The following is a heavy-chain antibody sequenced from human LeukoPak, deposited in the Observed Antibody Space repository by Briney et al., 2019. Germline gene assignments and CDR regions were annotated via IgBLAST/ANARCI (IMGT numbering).Heavy chain of an antibody. CDR2: INAGNGNT. J-gene: IGHJ4*02. CDR1: GYTYTSYA. Sequence: ASVKVSCKASGYTYTSYAMHWVRQAPGQRLEWMGWINAGNGNTKYSQKFQGRVTITRDTSASTAYMELSSLRSEDTAVYYFARSLGWVTAAFDYWGQGGLVTVCS. D-gene: IGHD2-21*02. CDR3: ARSLGWVTAAFDY. V-gene: IGHV1-3*01.